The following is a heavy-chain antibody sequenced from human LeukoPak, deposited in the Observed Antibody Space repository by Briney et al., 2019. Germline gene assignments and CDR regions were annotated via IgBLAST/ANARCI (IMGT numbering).Heavy chain of an antibody. CDR2: INWNGGST. J-gene: IGHJ4*02. D-gene: IGHD4-17*01. CDR3: ASLHGGWGTVTEFDY. Sequence: PGGSLRLPCAASGFTFDDYGMSWVRQAPGKGLEWVSGINWNGGSTGYADSVKGRFTISRDNAKNSLYLQMNSLRAEDTASYYCASLHGGWGTVTEFDYWGQGTLVTVSS. V-gene: IGHV3-20*04. CDR1: GFTFDDYG.